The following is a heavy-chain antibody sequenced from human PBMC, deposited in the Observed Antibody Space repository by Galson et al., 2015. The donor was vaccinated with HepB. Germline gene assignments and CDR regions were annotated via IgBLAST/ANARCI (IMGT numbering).Heavy chain of an antibody. D-gene: IGHD3/OR15-3a*01. CDR1: GFTFSDYY. CDR3: ARALDSGLMFFGHYFDY. Sequence: SLRLSCAASGFTFSDYYMSWIRQAPGKGLEWVSYISSSSSYTNYADSVKGRFTISRDNAKNSLYLQMNSLRAEDTAVYYCARALDSGLMFFGHYFDYWGQGTLVTVSS. CDR2: ISSSSSYT. V-gene: IGHV3-11*05. J-gene: IGHJ4*02.